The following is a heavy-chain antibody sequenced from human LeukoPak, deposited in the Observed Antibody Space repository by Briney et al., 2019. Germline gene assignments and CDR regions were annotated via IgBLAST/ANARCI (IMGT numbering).Heavy chain of an antibody. Sequence: PGGSLRLSCAASGFTLSRYSMNWVPQAPGKGLEWVSSISSSSSYRYYADSVKGRFTISRDNAKNSLHLQMNSLRAEDTAVYYCMSYAGRSDDYWGQGTLVTVSS. D-gene: IGHD3-16*01. V-gene: IGHV3-21*01. CDR3: MSYAGRSDDY. J-gene: IGHJ4*02. CDR2: ISSSSSYR. CDR1: GFTLSRYS.